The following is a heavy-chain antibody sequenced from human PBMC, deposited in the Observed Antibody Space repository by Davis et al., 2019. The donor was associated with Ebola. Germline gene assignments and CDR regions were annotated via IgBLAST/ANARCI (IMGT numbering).Heavy chain of an antibody. V-gene: IGHV4-61*01. D-gene: IGHD5-12*01. J-gene: IGHJ6*04. Sequence: MPSETLSLTCTVSGGSVSSGSYYWSWIRQPPGKGLEWIGYIYYSGSTNYNPSLKSRVTISVDTSKNQFSLKLSSVTAADTAVYYCARGSGYRRPLDVWGKGTTVTVSS. CDR3: ARGSGYRRPLDV. CDR2: IYYSGST. CDR1: GGSVSSGSYY.